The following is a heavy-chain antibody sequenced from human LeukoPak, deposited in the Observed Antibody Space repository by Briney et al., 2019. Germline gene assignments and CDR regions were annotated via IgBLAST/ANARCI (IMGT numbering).Heavy chain of an antibody. CDR2: ISAYNGNT. J-gene: IGHJ4*02. V-gene: IGHV1-18*01. Sequence: ASVKVSCKASGYTFTSYAMNWVRQAPGQGLEWMGWISAYNGNTNYAQKLQGRVTMTTDTSTSTAYMELRSLRSDDTAVYYCARDWRGYCSGGSCYSDLDYWGQGTLVTVSS. CDR1: GYTFTSYA. D-gene: IGHD2-15*01. CDR3: ARDWRGYCSGGSCYSDLDY.